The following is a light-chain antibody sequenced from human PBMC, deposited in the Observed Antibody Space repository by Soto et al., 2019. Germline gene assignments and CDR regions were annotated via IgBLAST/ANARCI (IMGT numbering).Light chain of an antibody. CDR1: QGISSW. CDR2: PAS. CDR3: QEPNCYPLS. Sequence: DSQRTKCPSSLSAHVGERVTITCRASQGISSWLAWYQQKPGKAPKVLIYPASTLQSGVPSRFSGSGSGTDFTLTISSLQAEDFAPFYCQEPNCYPLSFAGGTKVDIK. V-gene: IGKV1D-16*01. J-gene: IGKJ4*01.